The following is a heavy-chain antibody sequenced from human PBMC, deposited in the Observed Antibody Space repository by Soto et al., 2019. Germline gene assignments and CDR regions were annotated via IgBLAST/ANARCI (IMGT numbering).Heavy chain of an antibody. CDR1: GFTFSNYW. CDR2: INQDGSEK. V-gene: IGHV3-7*01. Sequence: VGSLRLSCAVSGFTFSNYWMSWVRQAPGKGLEWVAHINQDGSEKYYVDSVKGRFTISGDNAKKSLYLQINSLSAEDTAVYYCAVCGSTSHATFDYWGQGILVTVSS. CDR3: AVCGSTSHATFDY. J-gene: IGHJ4*02. D-gene: IGHD2-2*01.